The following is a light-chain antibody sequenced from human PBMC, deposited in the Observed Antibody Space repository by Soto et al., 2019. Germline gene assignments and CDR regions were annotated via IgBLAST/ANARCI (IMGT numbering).Light chain of an antibody. Sequence: EVVLTQSPGTLSLSPGERATLSCRASQSVSSSYLAWYQHKPGQAPRLLIYGASNRAPGIPDRFGGSGSGTDFTLTISRLEPEDFAVYTCQQYGSSQWTFGQGTKVEIK. CDR2: GAS. V-gene: IGKV3-20*01. J-gene: IGKJ1*01. CDR3: QQYGSSQWT. CDR1: QSVSSSY.